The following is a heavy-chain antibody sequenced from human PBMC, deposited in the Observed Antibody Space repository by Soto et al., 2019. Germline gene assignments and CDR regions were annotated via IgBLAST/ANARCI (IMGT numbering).Heavy chain of an antibody. J-gene: IGHJ6*02. CDR1: GYSFTSYW. D-gene: IGHD4-17*01. CDR3: ARSPRTVTDYGMDV. Sequence: GESLKISCKGSGYSFTSYWISWVRQMPGKGLEWMGRIDPSDSYTNYSPSFQGHVTISAGKSISTAYLQWSSLKASDTAMYYCARSPRTVTDYGMDVWGQGTTVTVSS. CDR2: IDPSDSYT. V-gene: IGHV5-10-1*01.